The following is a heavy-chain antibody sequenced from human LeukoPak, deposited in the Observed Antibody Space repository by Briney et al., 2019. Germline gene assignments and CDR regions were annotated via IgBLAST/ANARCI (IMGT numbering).Heavy chain of an antibody. V-gene: IGHV3-23*01. CDR2: ISGSGGST. Sequence: GGSLRLSCAASGFTFSSYAMSWVRQAPGKGLEWVSAISGSGGSTYYADSVKGRFTISRDNSKNTPYLQMNSLRAEDTAVYYCAKPQSSGHTTDYWGQGTLVTVSS. D-gene: IGHD3-22*01. CDR1: GFTFSSYA. CDR3: AKPQSSGHTTDY. J-gene: IGHJ4*02.